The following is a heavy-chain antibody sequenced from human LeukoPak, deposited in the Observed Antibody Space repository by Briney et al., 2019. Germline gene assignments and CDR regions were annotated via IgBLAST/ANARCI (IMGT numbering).Heavy chain of an antibody. V-gene: IGHV1-69*13. CDR2: IIPIFGTA. J-gene: IGHJ6*04. CDR1: GGTFSSYA. CDR3: ARDLGGGCYYGSGSYLGVPICGMDV. Sequence: SVKVSCKASGGTFSSYAISWVRQAPGQGLEWMGGIIPIFGTANYAQKFQGGVTITADESTSTAYMELSSLRSEDTAVYYCARDLGGGCYYGSGSYLGVPICGMDVWGKGTTVTVSS. D-gene: IGHD3-10*01.